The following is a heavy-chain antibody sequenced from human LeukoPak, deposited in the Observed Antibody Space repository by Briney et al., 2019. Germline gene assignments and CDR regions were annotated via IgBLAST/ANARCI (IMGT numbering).Heavy chain of an antibody. Sequence: GGSLRLSCAASGFTFSSYWMHWVRQAPGKGLVWVSRINSDGSSTSYVDSVKGRFTISRDNAKNTLYLQMNSLRAEDTAVYYCARASFGGAIDYWGQGTLVTVSS. CDR3: ARASFGGAIDY. J-gene: IGHJ4*02. V-gene: IGHV3-74*01. D-gene: IGHD3-16*01. CDR1: GFTFSSYW. CDR2: INSDGSST.